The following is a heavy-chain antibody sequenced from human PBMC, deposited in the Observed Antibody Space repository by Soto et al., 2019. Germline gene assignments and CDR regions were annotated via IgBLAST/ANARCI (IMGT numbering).Heavy chain of an antibody. CDR2: IIPVFRTS. J-gene: IGHJ4*02. CDR3: AKDGSWEGGGGEP. CDR1: GVTFSSYA. D-gene: IGHD3-16*01. Sequence: QVQLVQSGAELKKPGSSVKVSCSASGVTFSSYAFTWVRQAPGQGLEWMGNIIPVFRTSNYAQGFQGRLTISADESTNTNYIELSSLRYEETAVYFCAKDGSWEGGGGEPWGQGTLVIVSS. V-gene: IGHV1-69*18.